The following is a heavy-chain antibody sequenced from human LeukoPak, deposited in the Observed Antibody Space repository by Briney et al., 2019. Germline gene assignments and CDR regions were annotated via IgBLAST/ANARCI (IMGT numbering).Heavy chain of an antibody. CDR3: AKANFDWNDAFDI. D-gene: IGHD3-9*01. V-gene: IGHV3-23*01. CDR1: GFTFSSYG. Sequence: PGGSLRLSCAASGFTFSSYGMSWVRQAPGKGLEWVSVISGSGGSTDYADSVKGRFTISRDNSKNTLYLQMNSLRAEDTAVYYCAKANFDWNDAFDIWGQGTMVTVSS. CDR2: ISGSGGST. J-gene: IGHJ3*02.